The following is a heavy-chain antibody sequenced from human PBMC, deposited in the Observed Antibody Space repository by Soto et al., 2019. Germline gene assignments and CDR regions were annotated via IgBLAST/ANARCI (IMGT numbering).Heavy chain of an antibody. Sequence: SETLSLTCAVYGGSFSGYYWSWIRQPPGKGLEWIGEINHSGSTNYNPSLKSRVTISVDTSKNQFSLKLSSVTAADTAVYYCARGSLAGYYDILTGPGDYYMDVWGKGTTVTVSS. D-gene: IGHD3-9*01. CDR1: GGSFSGYY. V-gene: IGHV4-34*01. CDR2: INHSGST. CDR3: ARGSLAGYYDILTGPGDYYMDV. J-gene: IGHJ6*03.